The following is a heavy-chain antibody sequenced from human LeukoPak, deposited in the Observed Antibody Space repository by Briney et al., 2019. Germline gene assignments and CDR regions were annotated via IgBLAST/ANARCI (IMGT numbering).Heavy chain of an antibody. J-gene: IGHJ4*02. Sequence: GGPLRLSCAASGFTFSTYSMNWVRQAPGKGLEWVSSISSSSSYIYYADSMKGRFTISRDNAKNSLFLQMNSLRAEDTAVYYCAREYYDSSGFPYWGQGTLVTVSS. V-gene: IGHV3-21*01. CDR3: AREYYDSSGFPY. CDR2: ISSSSSYI. D-gene: IGHD3-22*01. CDR1: GFTFSTYS.